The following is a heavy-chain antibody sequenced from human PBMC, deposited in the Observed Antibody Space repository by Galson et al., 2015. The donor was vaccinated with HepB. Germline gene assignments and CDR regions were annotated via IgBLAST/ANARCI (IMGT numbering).Heavy chain of an antibody. V-gene: IGHV5-10-1*01. D-gene: IGHD1-26*01. CDR2: IDPSDSYT. CDR1: GYSFTSYW. J-gene: IGHJ3*02. Sequence: QSGAEVKKPGESLRISCKGSGYSFTSYWISWVRQMPGKGLEWMGRIDPSDSYTNYSPSFQGHVTISADKSISTAYLQWSSLKASDTAMYYCARHVGSGSYYAGHAFDIWGQGTMVTVSS. CDR3: ARHVGSGSYYAGHAFDI.